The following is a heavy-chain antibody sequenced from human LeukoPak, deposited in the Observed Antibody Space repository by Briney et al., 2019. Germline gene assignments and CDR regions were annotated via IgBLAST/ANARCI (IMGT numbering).Heavy chain of an antibody. D-gene: IGHD2-2*01. Sequence: ASVKVSCKASGYTFTSYDINWVRQATGQGLEWMGWMNPNSGNTGYAQKFQGRVTMTRNTSISTAYMELSSLRSEDTAVYYCATQPKYCSSTSCYYSRAFDYWGQGTLVTVSS. J-gene: IGHJ4*02. V-gene: IGHV1-8*01. CDR2: MNPNSGNT. CDR3: ATQPKYCSSTSCYYSRAFDY. CDR1: GYTFTSYD.